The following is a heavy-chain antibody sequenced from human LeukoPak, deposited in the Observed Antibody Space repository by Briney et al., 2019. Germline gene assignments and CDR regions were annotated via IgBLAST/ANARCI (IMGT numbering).Heavy chain of an antibody. CDR2: ISYDGSNK. J-gene: IGHJ4*02. V-gene: IGHV3-30-3*01. CDR3: AKDLSIAVAGTLDY. CDR1: GFTFSSYA. Sequence: PGGSLRLSCAASGFTFSSYAMHWVRQAPGKGLEWVAVISYDGSNKYYADSVKGRFTISRDNSKNTLYLQMNSLRAGDTAVYYCAKDLSIAVAGTLDYWGQGTLVTVSS. D-gene: IGHD6-19*01.